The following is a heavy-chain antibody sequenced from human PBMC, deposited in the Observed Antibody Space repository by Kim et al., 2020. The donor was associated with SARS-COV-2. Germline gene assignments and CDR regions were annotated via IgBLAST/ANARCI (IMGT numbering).Heavy chain of an antibody. V-gene: IGHV4-34*01. CDR3: ARYTPRRCVRGPDLLACYYGLDV. Sequence: SETLSLTCAVYGGSFSGYYWSWIRQPPGKGLEWIGEMDHSGSSNYNPSLKSRVTISVDTAKNQFCLKLSSVTAADTAVYYCARYTPRRCVRGPDLLACYYGLDVWGQGNTVTVSS. CDR2: MDHSGSS. D-gene: IGHD3-10*02. CDR1: GGSFSGYY. J-gene: IGHJ6*02.